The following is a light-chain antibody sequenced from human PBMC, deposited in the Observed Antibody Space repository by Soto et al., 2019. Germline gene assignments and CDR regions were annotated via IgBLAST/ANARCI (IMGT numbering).Light chain of an antibody. CDR1: QNLSRY. V-gene: IGKV3-11*01. J-gene: IGKJ5*01. CDR2: GAS. Sequence: EVVLTQSPGTLSLSPGDRASLSCRASQNLSRYFLAWYQHKPGQAPRLLISGASNRATGIPARFSGSASGTDFTLTISSLEPEDFAVYYCQQRSNWPLTFGQGTRLENK. CDR3: QQRSNWPLT.